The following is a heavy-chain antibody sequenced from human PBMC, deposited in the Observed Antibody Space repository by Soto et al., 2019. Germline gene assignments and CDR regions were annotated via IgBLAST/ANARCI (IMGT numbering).Heavy chain of an antibody. V-gene: IGHV3-74*01. J-gene: IGHJ4*02. CDR3: ARALYSNYFLSLGY. Sequence: EVQLVESGGGLVQPGGSLRLSCAASGFTFSSYWMHWVRQAPGKGLVWVSRINRDGSSTSYADSVKGRFTISRDNAKNTLYLQMNSLRAEDTAVYYCARALYSNYFLSLGYWGQGTLVTVSS. D-gene: IGHD4-4*01. CDR2: INRDGSST. CDR1: GFTFSSYW.